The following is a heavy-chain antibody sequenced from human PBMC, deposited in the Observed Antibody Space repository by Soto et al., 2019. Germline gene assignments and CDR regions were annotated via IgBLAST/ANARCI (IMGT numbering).Heavy chain of an antibody. J-gene: IGHJ6*02. CDR3: ADQKWFGELAGMDV. Sequence: GGSLRLSCAASGFTFSSYGMHWVRQAPGKGLEWVAVISYDGSNKYYADSVKGRFTISRDNSKNTLYLQMNSPRAEDTAVYYCADQKWFGELAGMDVWGQGTTVTVS. CDR1: GFTFSSYG. V-gene: IGHV3-30*03. CDR2: ISYDGSNK. D-gene: IGHD3-10*01.